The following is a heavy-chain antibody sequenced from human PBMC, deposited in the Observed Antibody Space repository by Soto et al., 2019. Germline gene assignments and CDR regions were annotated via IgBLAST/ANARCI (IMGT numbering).Heavy chain of an antibody. J-gene: IGHJ6*02. V-gene: IGHV3-66*01. D-gene: IGHD5-18*01. CDR2: IYSGGST. CDR3: ARERFFRGYSYGYYGMDV. CDR1: GFTVSINY. Sequence: GGSLRLSCAASGFTVSINYMSWVRPAPGKWLEWVSAIYSGGSTYYADSVKGRFTISRDNSRNTLYVQMNSLRAEDTAVYCWARERFFRGYSYGYYGMDVWGQGTTVTVSS.